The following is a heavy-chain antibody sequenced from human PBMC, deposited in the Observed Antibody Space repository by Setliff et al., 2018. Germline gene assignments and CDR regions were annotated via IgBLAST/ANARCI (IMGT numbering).Heavy chain of an antibody. CDR1: GGTFSSYA. CDR2: IGAYNGNT. Sequence: GASVKVSCKASGGTFSSYAISWVRQAPGQGLEWMGWIGAYNGNTYNAHKFQGRVTMTSDTSTSTAYMELRSLRSDDTAVYYCARVTIAVAGYFDFWGQGTLVTVSS. V-gene: IGHV1-18*01. D-gene: IGHD6-19*01. CDR3: ARVTIAVAGYFDF. J-gene: IGHJ4*02.